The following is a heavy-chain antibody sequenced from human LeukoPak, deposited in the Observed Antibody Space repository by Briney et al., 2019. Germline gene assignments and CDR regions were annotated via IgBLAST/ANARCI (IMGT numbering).Heavy chain of an antibody. CDR1: GGSISSGGYY. V-gene: IGHV4-31*03. J-gene: IGHJ4*02. CDR2: IYYSGST. D-gene: IGHD2-21*01. Sequence: LSLTCTVSGGSISSGGYYWSWIRQHPGKGLEWIGYIYYSGSTYYNPSLKSRVTISVDTSKNQFSLKLSSVTAADAAVYYCALEGPIVVVVWGQGTLVTVSS. CDR3: ALEGPIVVVV.